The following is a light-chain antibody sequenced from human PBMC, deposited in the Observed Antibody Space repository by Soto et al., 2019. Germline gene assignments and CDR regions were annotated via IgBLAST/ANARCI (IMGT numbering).Light chain of an antibody. CDR2: VNNDGSH. Sequence: QLVLTQSPSASASLGASVKLTCTLSSGHSRYAIAWHQQQPEKGPRYLMKVNNDGSHNKADGISDRFSGSSSGAERYLIISSLQSEDEADYYCQTWGTGIHEVFGGGTKVTVL. J-gene: IGLJ3*02. CDR1: SGHSRYA. CDR3: QTWGTGIHEV. V-gene: IGLV4-69*02.